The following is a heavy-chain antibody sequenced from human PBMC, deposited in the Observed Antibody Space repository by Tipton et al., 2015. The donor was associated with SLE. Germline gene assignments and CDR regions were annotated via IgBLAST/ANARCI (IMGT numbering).Heavy chain of an antibody. Sequence: QVQLVQSGGGVVQPGRSLRLSCAASGFTFSSYGMHWVRQAPGKGLEWVAVIWYDGSNKYYADSVKGRFTISRDNSKNTLYLQMNSLRAEDTALDYCASERFVWFGRTVDHLGQGTLVIVSS. J-gene: IGHJ4*02. CDR1: GFTFSSYG. D-gene: IGHD3-10*01. CDR2: IWYDGSNK. V-gene: IGHV3-33*08. CDR3: ASERFVWFGRTVDH.